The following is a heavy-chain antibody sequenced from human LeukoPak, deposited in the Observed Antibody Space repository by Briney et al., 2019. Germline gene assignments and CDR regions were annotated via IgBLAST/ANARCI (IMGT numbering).Heavy chain of an antibody. CDR1: GYTFTSYG. CDR3: AINDCSSTSCSIDY. J-gene: IGHJ4*02. D-gene: IGHD2-2*01. Sequence: ASVKVSCKASGYTFTSYGISWVRRAPGQGLEWMGWISAYNGNTNYAQKLQGRVTMTTDTSTSTAYMELRSLRSDDTAVYYCAINDCSSTSCSIDYWGQGTLVTVSS. V-gene: IGHV1-18*01. CDR2: ISAYNGNT.